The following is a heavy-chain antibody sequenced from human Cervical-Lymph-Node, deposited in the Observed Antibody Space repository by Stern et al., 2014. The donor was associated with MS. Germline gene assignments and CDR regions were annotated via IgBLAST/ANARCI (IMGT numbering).Heavy chain of an antibody. V-gene: IGHV3-30*18. D-gene: IGHD6-13*01. CDR1: GLTFSSYG. CDR3: AKRFGYSSSWYRGGYYYYGMDV. J-gene: IGHJ6*02. CDR2: ISYDGSNK. Sequence: QVQLVQSGGGVVQPGRSLRLSCAASGLTFSSYGMHWVRQAPGQGLEWVAVISYDGSNKYYAVSVKGRFTISRDNSKNTLYLQMNSLRAEDTAVYYCAKRFGYSSSWYRGGYYYYGMDVWGQGTTVTVSS.